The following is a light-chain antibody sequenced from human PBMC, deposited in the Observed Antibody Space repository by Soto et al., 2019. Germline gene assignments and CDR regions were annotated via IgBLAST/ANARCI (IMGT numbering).Light chain of an antibody. CDR1: SSDVGSYDL. Sequence: QSALTQPASVSGSPGPSITISCTGTSSDVGSYDLVSWYQHHPGKAPKLTIYEANKRPSGVSNRFSGSKSGNTASLTISGLQAEEEADYHCCSYAGSSIFKVGGGTKLTVL. V-gene: IGLV2-23*02. CDR3: CSYAGSSIFK. CDR2: EAN. J-gene: IGLJ2*01.